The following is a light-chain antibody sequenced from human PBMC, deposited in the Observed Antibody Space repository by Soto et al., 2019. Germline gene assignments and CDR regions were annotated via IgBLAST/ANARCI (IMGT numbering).Light chain of an antibody. V-gene: IGKV3-15*01. CDR1: QSVSSN. J-gene: IGKJ5*01. CDR3: QQYNNWPPIT. Sequence: EMVMTQAPGTVSVCPGGRATLLRRASQSVSSNLAWYQQKPGQAPRLLIYGASTRATGIPARFSGSGCGTEFTLTISSLQSQDFAVYYCQQYNNWPPITFGQGTRLEI. CDR2: GAS.